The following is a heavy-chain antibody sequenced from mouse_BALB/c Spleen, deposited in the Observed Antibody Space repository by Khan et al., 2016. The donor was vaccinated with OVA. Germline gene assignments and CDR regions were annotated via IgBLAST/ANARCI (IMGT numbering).Heavy chain of an antibody. Sequence: QVQLKQSGSGLVAPSQNLSITCTVSGFSLSDYGVSWIRQPPGKGLEWLGVIWGGGSTYYNSALKSRLSISKDNSKSQVFLKMSSLQSDDTAMFYCAKGVWSYYYTLDYWGQGTSVTVSS. CDR2: IWGGGST. V-gene: IGHV2-6-5*01. CDR1: GFSLSDYG. J-gene: IGHJ4*01. CDR3: AKGVWSYYYTLDY.